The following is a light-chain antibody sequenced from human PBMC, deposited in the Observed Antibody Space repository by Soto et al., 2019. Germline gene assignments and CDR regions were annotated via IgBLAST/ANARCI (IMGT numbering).Light chain of an antibody. CDR1: RNLLHSNGYYY. V-gene: IGKV2-28*01. CDR3: MQALQTPLT. CDR2: LGS. J-gene: IGKJ3*01. Sequence: EIVLTQSPLSLPVTPGEPASISCRSSRNLLHSNGYYYLDWYLQKPGQSPQLLIYLGSNRASGVPDRFSGSGSGTDFTLTISRVEAEDVGVYYCMQALQTPLTFGPGTKVDIK.